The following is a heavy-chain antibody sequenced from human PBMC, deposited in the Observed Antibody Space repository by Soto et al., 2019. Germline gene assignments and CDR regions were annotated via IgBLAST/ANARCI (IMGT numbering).Heavy chain of an antibody. CDR3: ARARGGDSGDYASLFDR. J-gene: IGHJ5*02. CDR1: GGSVSIGDYL. V-gene: IGHV4-30-4*01. D-gene: IGHD4-17*01. CDR2: IHDSGNT. Sequence: VQLQESGPGLVTPSQTLSLTCTVFGGSVSIGDYLWSWIRQRPGKVLEWIGYIHDSGNTYYNLSLKSRVTISLDTSKNQFSLKVTSMTAADTAVYFCARARGGDSGDYASLFDRWGQGNLVTVSS.